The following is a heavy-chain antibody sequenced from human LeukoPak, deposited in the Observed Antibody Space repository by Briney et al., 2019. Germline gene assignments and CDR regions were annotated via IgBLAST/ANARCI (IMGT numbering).Heavy chain of an antibody. D-gene: IGHD3-16*01. V-gene: IGHV1-8*01. CDR3: VRGRKYDDGWNTYRYGGFDP. Sequence: ASVKVSCKASGYTFTSFDINWVRQASGQGPEWMGWMNTNSGNTGYSQKFQGRVTMTRNISISTAYMELNSLLSEDTAVYYCVRGRKYDDGWNTYRYGGFDPWGQGTLVTVSS. CDR1: GYTFTSFD. CDR2: MNTNSGNT. J-gene: IGHJ5*02.